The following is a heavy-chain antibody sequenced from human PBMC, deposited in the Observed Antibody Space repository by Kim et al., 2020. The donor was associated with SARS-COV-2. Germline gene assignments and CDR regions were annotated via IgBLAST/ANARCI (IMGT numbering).Heavy chain of an antibody. CDR1: GYTFTSYG. CDR3: ARDFQIAVAGTGGGY. J-gene: IGHJ4*02. D-gene: IGHD6-19*01. Sequence: ASVKVSCKASGYTFTSYGISWVRQAPGQGLEWMGWISAYNGNTNYAQKLQGRVTMTTDTSTSTAYMELRSLRSDDTAVYYCARDFQIAVAGTGGGYWGQGSLVTVSS. CDR2: ISAYNGNT. V-gene: IGHV1-18*01.